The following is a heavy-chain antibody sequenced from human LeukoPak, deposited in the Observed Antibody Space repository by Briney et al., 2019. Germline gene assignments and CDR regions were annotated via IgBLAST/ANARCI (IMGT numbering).Heavy chain of an antibody. J-gene: IGHJ4*02. CDR1: GFTFSNYW. Sequence: QPGGSLRLSCAASGFTFSNYWMHWVRQAPGKGLVWVSRINSDGINTSYADSVKGRFTISRDNAKNTLNLQMNMLRAEDTAVYYCARDRPLHYFDYWGQGTLVTVSS. CDR2: INSDGINT. V-gene: IGHV3-74*01. CDR3: ARDRPLHYFDY.